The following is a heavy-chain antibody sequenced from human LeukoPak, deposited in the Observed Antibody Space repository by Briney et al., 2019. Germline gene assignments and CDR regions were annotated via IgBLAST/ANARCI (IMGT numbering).Heavy chain of an antibody. CDR1: GFTFSSYG. V-gene: IGHV3-30*18. Sequence: PGGSLRLSCAASGFTFSSYGMHWVRQAPGKGLEWVAVISYDGSNKYYADSVKGRFTISRDNSKNTLYLQMNSLRAEDTAVYYCAKEELDSADYWGQGTLVTVSS. D-gene: IGHD1-26*01. CDR3: AKEELDSADY. J-gene: IGHJ4*02. CDR2: ISYDGSNK.